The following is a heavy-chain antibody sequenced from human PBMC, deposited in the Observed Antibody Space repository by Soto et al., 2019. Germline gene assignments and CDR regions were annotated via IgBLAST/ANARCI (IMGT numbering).Heavy chain of an antibody. CDR2: LSSSKTYI. J-gene: IGHJ3*02. Sequence: PGGPLRLSCAASGFSFSSYSMNWVRQAPGKGLEWISYLSSSKTYIWYADSVKGRFTISRDNAKNSLSLQMNSLRDEDTAVYYCVRDSGWAFDIWGLGTMVTVSS. D-gene: IGHD6-19*01. V-gene: IGHV3-48*02. CDR1: GFSFSSYS. CDR3: VRDSGWAFDI.